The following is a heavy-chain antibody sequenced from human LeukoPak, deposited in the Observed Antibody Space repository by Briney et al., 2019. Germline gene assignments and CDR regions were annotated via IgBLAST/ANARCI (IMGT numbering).Heavy chain of an antibody. Sequence: ETLSLTCTVSGGSISSYYWSWIRQPPGKGLEWIGYIYYSGTTNYNPSLKSRVTTSVDTSKNQFSLKLSSVTAADTAVYYCARGVYIAAAQYAYWGQGTLVTVSS. CDR3: ARGVYIAAAQYAY. V-gene: IGHV4-59*01. CDR2: IYYSGTT. D-gene: IGHD6-13*01. CDR1: GGSISSYY. J-gene: IGHJ4*02.